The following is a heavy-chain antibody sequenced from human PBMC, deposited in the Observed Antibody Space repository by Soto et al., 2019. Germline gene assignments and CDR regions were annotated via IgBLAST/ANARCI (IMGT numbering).Heavy chain of an antibody. D-gene: IGHD4-17*01. Sequence: QVQLVESGGGVVQPGRSLRLSCAASGFTFSSYGMHWVRQAPGKGLEWVAVIWYDGSNKYYADSVKGRFTISRDNSKNTLYLQMNSLRAEDTAVYYCARDDENYGDYEGYNANGLDYWGQGTLVTVSS. J-gene: IGHJ4*02. CDR2: IWYDGSNK. V-gene: IGHV3-33*01. CDR3: ARDDENYGDYEGYNANGLDY. CDR1: GFTFSSYG.